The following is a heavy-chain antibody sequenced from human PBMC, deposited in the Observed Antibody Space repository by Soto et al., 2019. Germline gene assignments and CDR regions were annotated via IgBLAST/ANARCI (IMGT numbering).Heavy chain of an antibody. D-gene: IGHD2-15*01. V-gene: IGHV3-21*01. J-gene: IGHJ4*02. CDR3: GAATGAY. CDR1: RFTFSSYT. CDR2: ISRSSSYI. Sequence: EVQLVESGGGLVKPGGSLRLSCAADRFTFSSYTMNWVRQAPGKGLEWVSSISRSSSYIYFADSVKGRFTISRDNAKNPLYLQMNSLRAEDTAVYYCGAATGAYWGQGTLVTVSP.